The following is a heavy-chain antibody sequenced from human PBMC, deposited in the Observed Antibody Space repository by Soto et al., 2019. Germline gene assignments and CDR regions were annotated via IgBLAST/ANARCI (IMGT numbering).Heavy chain of an antibody. CDR2: ISGSGGST. CDR1: GFTFSSYA. Sequence: EVQLLESGGGLVQPGGSLRLSCAASGFTFSSYAMSWVRQAPGKGLEWVSAISGSGGSTYYADSVKGRFTISRDNSKNQVYLQMNRLRAEDTAVYYCAKDSLELWFGETPPGTYYYYMDVWGRWTTVTASS. J-gene: IGHJ6*03. CDR3: AKDSLELWFGETPPGTYYYYMDV. D-gene: IGHD3-10*01. V-gene: IGHV3-23*01.